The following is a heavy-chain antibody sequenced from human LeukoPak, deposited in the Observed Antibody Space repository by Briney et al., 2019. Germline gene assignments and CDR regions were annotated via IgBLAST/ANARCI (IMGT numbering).Heavy chain of an antibody. J-gene: IGHJ1*01. CDR1: GFTFSNYW. CDR3: ATYSSLNRREFQY. CDR2: IKTDGSEK. Sequence: GSLRLSCEGSGFTFSNYWMGWVRQAPGKGLQWVANIKTDGSEKYYVDSVKGRFTISRDNAKNSLYLQMNSLRAEDTAVYYCATYSSLNRREFQYWGQGTLLTVSS. V-gene: IGHV3-7*01. D-gene: IGHD3-22*01.